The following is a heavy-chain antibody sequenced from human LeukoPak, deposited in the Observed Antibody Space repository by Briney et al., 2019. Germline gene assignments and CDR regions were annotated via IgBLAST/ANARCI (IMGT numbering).Heavy chain of an antibody. CDR1: GFTFSDYA. V-gene: IGHV3-23*01. CDR3: AKPADSGRYRDFDY. D-gene: IGHD3-16*02. J-gene: IGHJ4*02. CDR2: ISASDGST. Sequence: QPGGSLRLSCAASGFTFSDYAMSWVRQAAGKGLEWVSAISASDGSTYYADSVKGRFTISRDNSKNTLYLQMNSLRAEDTAVYYCAKPADSGRYRDFDYWGQGTLVTVSS.